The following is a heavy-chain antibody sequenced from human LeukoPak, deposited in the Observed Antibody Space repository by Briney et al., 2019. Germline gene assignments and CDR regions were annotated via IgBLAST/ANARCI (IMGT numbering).Heavy chain of an antibody. CDR1: GYTFTSYD. CDR2: MNPNNGNT. J-gene: IGHJ4*02. CDR3: ARGFLGYDSSDYAFSYY. D-gene: IGHD3-22*01. Sequence: ASVKVSCKASGYTFTSYDITWVRQASGQGLGWMGWMNPNNGNTGYAQRFQGRVTLTRDTSISTAYMELSSLRSEDTAVYFCARGFLGYDSSDYAFSYYWGQGTLVTVSS. V-gene: IGHV1-8*01.